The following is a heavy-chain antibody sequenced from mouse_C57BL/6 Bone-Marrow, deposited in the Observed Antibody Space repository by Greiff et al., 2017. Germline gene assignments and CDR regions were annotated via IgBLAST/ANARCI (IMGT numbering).Heavy chain of an antibody. CDR1: GYTFTSYW. CDR2: IHPNSGST. J-gene: IGHJ4*01. D-gene: IGHD1-1*01. CDR3: ARVHDYGSPFCYAMDY. V-gene: IGHV1-64*01. Sequence: QVQLQQPGAELVKPGASVKLSCKASGYTFTSYWMHWVKQRPGQGLEWIGMIHPNSGSTNYNEKFKSKATLTVDISSSTAYMQLSRLTSEDSAVYYGARVHDYGSPFCYAMDYWGQGTSVTVSS.